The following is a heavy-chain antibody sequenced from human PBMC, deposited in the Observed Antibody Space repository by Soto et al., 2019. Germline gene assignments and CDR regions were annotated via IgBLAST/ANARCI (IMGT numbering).Heavy chain of an antibody. V-gene: IGHV4-31*03. D-gene: IGHD3-3*01. CDR3: ARGRYDYYYGMDV. CDR1: GGSISSGGYY. Sequence: SETLSLTCTVSGGSISSGGYYWSWIRQHPGKGLEWIGYIYYSGSTYYNPSLKSRVTISVDTSKNQFSLKLSSVTAADTAVYYCARGRYDYYYGMDVWGQGTTVTVSS. CDR2: IYYSGST. J-gene: IGHJ6*02.